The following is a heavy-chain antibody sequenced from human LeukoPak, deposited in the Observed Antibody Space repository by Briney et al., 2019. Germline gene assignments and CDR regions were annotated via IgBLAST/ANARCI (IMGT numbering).Heavy chain of an antibody. CDR3: ARTDYYGGGIFYYYGSDL. Sequence: SETLSLTCTVSGGCISSFYWSWIRLPPGKGLERIGYISYTWSTNYHPSFKSRVTMSIDTSKNQFSLNLTSVTAADTAVYYCARTDYYGGGIFYYYGSDLWGQGTMVTVSS. V-gene: IGHV4-59*01. CDR1: GGCISSFY. J-gene: IGHJ3*01. D-gene: IGHD3-10*01. CDR2: ISYTWST.